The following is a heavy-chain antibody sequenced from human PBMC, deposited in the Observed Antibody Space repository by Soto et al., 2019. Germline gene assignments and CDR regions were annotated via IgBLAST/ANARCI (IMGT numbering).Heavy chain of an antibody. CDR2: ISGSGGST. CDR3: ARGYSGYEDYFDY. J-gene: IGHJ4*02. Sequence: EVQLLESGGGLVQPGGSLRLSCAASGFTFSSYAMSWVRQAPGKALEWVSAISGSGGSTYYADSVKGRFTISRDNSKNTLYLQMNSLRAEDTAVYYCARGYSGYEDYFDYWGQGTLVTVSS. V-gene: IGHV3-23*01. D-gene: IGHD5-12*01. CDR1: GFTFSSYA.